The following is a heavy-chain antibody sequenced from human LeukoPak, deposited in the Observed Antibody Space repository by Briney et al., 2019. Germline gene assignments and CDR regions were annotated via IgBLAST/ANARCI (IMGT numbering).Heavy chain of an antibody. CDR3: ARDYPHQRFDY. CDR1: GYTFTNYY. J-gene: IGHJ4*02. Sequence: ASVKVSCKASGYTFTNYYIHWLRQAPRQGLEWVGYVHPKNGDSKKAQIFEGRVTMTWDATIATAYMELIGLRSDDTALYYCARDYPHQRFDYWGQGTLVTVSS. CDR2: VHPKNGDS. V-gene: IGHV1-2*02. D-gene: IGHD3-16*01.